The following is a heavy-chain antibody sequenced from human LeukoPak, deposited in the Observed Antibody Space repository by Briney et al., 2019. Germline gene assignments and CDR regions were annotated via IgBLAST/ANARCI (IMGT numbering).Heavy chain of an antibody. CDR2: ISYDGSNK. Sequence: GRSLRLSCAASGFTFSSYGMHWVRQAPGKGLEWVAVISYDGSNKYYADSVKGRFTISRDNSKNTLYLQMNSLRAEDTAVYYCAKDTAGVFDYWGQGTLVTVSS. J-gene: IGHJ4*02. V-gene: IGHV3-30*18. D-gene: IGHD2-8*01. CDR3: AKDTAGVFDY. CDR1: GFTFSSYG.